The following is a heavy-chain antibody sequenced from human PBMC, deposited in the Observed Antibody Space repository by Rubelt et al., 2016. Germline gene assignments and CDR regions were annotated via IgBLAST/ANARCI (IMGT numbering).Heavy chain of an antibody. CDR3: ARVRGYSYGYYAFDI. Sequence: QVQLQQWGAGLLKPSETLSLTCAVYGGSFSGYYWSWIRQPPGKGLEWIGEINHSGSTNYTPSLKSRVTISVDTSKNQFSLKLSSVTAADTAVYYCARVRGYSYGYYAFDIWGQGTMVTVSS. D-gene: IGHD5-18*01. CDR2: INHSGST. CDR1: GGSFSGYY. J-gene: IGHJ3*02. V-gene: IGHV4-34*01.